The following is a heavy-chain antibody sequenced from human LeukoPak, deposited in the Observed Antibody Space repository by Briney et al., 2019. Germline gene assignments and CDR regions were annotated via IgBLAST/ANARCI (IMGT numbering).Heavy chain of an antibody. V-gene: IGHV3-21*01. Sequence: GGSLRLSCEASGFTFSSFSMNWVRQAPGKGLEWVSSISSSGSYRYYADSVKGRFTISRDNAKNSLYLQMSSLRAEDTAVYYCARVVDYSKSMDYWGQGTLVTVSS. D-gene: IGHD4-11*01. CDR3: ARVVDYSKSMDY. CDR2: ISSSGSYR. J-gene: IGHJ4*02. CDR1: GFTFSSFS.